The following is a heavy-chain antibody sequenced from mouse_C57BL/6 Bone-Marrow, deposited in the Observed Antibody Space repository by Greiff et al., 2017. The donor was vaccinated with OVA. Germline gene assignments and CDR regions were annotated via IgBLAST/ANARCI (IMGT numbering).Heavy chain of an antibody. J-gene: IGHJ2*01. CDR2: ISSGGSYT. V-gene: IGHV5-6*01. CDR3: ARHGDYGSFFDY. D-gene: IGHD1-1*01. CDR1: GFTFSSYG. Sequence: EVKLVESGGDLVKPGGSLKLSCAASGFTFSSYGMSWVRQTPDKRLEWVATISSGGSYTYYPDSVKGRFTISRDNAKNTLYLQKSSLKSEDTAVYYCARHGDYGSFFDYWGQGTTLTVSS.